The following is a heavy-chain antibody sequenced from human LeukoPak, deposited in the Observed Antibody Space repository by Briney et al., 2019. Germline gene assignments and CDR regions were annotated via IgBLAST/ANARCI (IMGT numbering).Heavy chain of an antibody. CDR3: GAAGYYYYGMDV. J-gene: IGHJ6*02. CDR1: GFTFSSYG. D-gene: IGHD6-13*01. Sequence: GGSLRLSCAASGFTFSSYGMHWVRQAPGKGLEWVAFIRYDGSNKYYADSVKGRFTISRDNSENTLYLQMNSLRAEDTAVYYGGAAGYYYYGMDVWGQGTTVTVSS. CDR2: IRYDGSNK. V-gene: IGHV3-30*02.